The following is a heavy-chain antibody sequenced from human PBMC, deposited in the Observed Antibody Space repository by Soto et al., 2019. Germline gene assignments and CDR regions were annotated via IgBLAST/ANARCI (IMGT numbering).Heavy chain of an antibody. V-gene: IGHV4-39*01. CDR3: ARHFRGGEATIRYYFDY. Sequence: QLQLQESGPGLVKPSETLSLTCTVSGGSISSSSFYWGWIRQPPGKGLAWIGTIYFTGSTYYSPSLKSRVTMSVDSPKNQFSLRLNSVTAADTAVYYCARHFRGGEATIRYYFDYWGQGTLVTVSS. D-gene: IGHD5-12*01. J-gene: IGHJ4*02. CDR2: IYFTGST. CDR1: GGSISSSSFY.